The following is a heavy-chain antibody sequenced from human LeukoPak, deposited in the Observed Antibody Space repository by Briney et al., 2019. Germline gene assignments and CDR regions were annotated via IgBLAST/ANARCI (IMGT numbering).Heavy chain of an antibody. D-gene: IGHD3-9*01. J-gene: IGHJ4*02. CDR1: GGTFSSYA. CDR3: ARLRLTGYQGFFDY. CDR2: IIPIFGTA. V-gene: IGHV1-69*01. Sequence: ASVKVSCKASGGTFSSYAISWVRQAPGQGLEWMGGIIPIFGTANYAQKFQGRVTISADESTSTAYMELSSLRSEDTAVYYCARLRLTGYQGFFDYWGQGTLVTVSS.